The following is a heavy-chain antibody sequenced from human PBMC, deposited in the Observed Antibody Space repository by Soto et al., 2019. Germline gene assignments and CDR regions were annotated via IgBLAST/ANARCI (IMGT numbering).Heavy chain of an antibody. V-gene: IGHV3-30*18. J-gene: IGHJ6*02. CDR2: ISYDGSNK. D-gene: IGHD6-6*01. Sequence: GGSLRLSCAASGFTFSSYGMHWVRQAPGKGLEWVAVISYDGSNKYYADSVKGRFTISRDNSKNTLYLQMNSLRAEDTAVYYCAKVERLVGYYYYYGMDVWGQGTTVTVSS. CDR3: AKVERLVGYYYYYGMDV. CDR1: GFTFSSYG.